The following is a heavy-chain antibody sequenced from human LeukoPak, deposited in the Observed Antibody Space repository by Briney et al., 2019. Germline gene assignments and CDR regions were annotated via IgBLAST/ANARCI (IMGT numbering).Heavy chain of an antibody. V-gene: IGHV4-59*01. CDR3: ASKSTDHGELRFDY. D-gene: IGHD4-17*01. Sequence: PSETLSLTCTISGDSTNTYFWSWLRQPPGKGLEGIGYFYYTGTTNYNPSLKSRVTISVDTSKNQFSLKVNSVTAADTGVYYCASKSTDHGELRFDYWGQGTLVTVSS. CDR2: FYYTGTT. J-gene: IGHJ4*02. CDR1: GDSTNTYF.